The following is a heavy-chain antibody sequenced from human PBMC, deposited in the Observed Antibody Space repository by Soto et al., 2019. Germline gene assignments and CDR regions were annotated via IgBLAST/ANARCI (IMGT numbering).Heavy chain of an antibody. CDR3: AGAVTGYYEYDGMDV. V-gene: IGHV1-8*01. CDR1: GYTFTSYD. D-gene: IGHD4-4*01. Sequence: QVQLVQSGAEVKKPGASVKVSCKASGYTFTSYDINWVRQATGQGLEWMGWRNPNRGNTGYAQKIQGRETMTRNTSISTADMKVRSMRCEDKTVDYCAGAVTGYYEYDGMDVWGQGTTVTVSS. J-gene: IGHJ6*02. CDR2: RNPNRGNT.